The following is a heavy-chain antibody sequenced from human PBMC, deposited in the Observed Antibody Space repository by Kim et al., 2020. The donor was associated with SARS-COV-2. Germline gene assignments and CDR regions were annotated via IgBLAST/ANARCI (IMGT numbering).Heavy chain of an antibody. CDR3: ARDQVEEGGELSFDAFDI. CDR1: GGSISSGGYY. J-gene: IGHJ3*02. CDR2: IYYSGST. D-gene: IGHD3-16*01. V-gene: IGHV4-31*03. Sequence: SETLSLTCTVSGGSISSGGYYWSWIRQHPGKGLEWIGYIYYSGSTYYNPSLKSRVTISVDTSKNQFSLKLSSVTAADTAVYYCARDQVEEGGELSFDAFDIWGQGTMVTVSS.